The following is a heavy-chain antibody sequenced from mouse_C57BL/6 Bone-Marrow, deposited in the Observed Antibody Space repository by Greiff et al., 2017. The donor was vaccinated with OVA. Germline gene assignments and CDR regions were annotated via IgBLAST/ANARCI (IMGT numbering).Heavy chain of an antibody. J-gene: IGHJ1*03. CDR1: GISITTGNYR. CDR2: IYYSGTI. Sequence: EVQLQQSGPGLVKPSQTVFLTCTVTGISITTGNYRWSWIRQFPGNKLEWIGYIYYSGTITYNPSLTSRTTITRDTPKNQFFLEMNSLTAEDTATYYCARDPTPVPWYFDVWGTGTTVTVSS. D-gene: IGHD1-1*01. V-gene: IGHV3-5*01. CDR3: ARDPTPVPWYFDV.